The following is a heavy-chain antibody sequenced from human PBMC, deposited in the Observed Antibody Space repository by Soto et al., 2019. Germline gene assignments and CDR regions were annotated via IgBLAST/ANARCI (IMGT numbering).Heavy chain of an antibody. Sequence: EEQLVESGGDLVQPGGSLRLSCTSSGFGLYTYDMNWVRLARGKDLEWISDIATGGDRIYYADSVKCRFTISRDNARNSLYRQLPSLRPEDTALSYCAAEHVMMFVSYDAFDVWCQGTLVT. V-gene: IGHV3-48*03. D-gene: IGHD3-16*01. CDR1: GFGLYTYD. J-gene: IGHJ3*01. CDR3: AAEHVMMFVSYDAFDV. CDR2: IATGGDRI.